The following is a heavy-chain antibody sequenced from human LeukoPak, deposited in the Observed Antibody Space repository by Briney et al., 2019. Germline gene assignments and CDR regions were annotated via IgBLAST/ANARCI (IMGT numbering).Heavy chain of an antibody. Sequence: SETLSLTCTVSGGSISSDYWNWIRQPPGKGLEWIGYIYYSGSTNYNPSLKSRVTIGVDRSKNQFSLKLSSVTAADTAVYYCARNDGDIWGQGTMVTVSS. CDR3: ARNDGDI. D-gene: IGHD3-16*01. J-gene: IGHJ3*02. CDR1: GGSISSDY. CDR2: IYYSGST. V-gene: IGHV4-59*08.